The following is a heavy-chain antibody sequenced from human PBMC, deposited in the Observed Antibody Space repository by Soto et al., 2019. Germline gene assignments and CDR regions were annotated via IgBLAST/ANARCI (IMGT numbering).Heavy chain of an antibody. CDR3: AKDSRSSGWLFDY. Sequence: QVQLVESGGGVVQPGRSLRLSCAASGFTFSSYGMHWVRQAPGKGLEWVAVISYDGSNKYYADSVKGRFTISRGNSKNTLYLQMNSLRAEDTAVYYCAKDSRSSGWLFDYWGQGTLVTVSS. CDR1: GFTFSSYG. CDR2: ISYDGSNK. V-gene: IGHV3-30*18. J-gene: IGHJ4*02. D-gene: IGHD6-19*01.